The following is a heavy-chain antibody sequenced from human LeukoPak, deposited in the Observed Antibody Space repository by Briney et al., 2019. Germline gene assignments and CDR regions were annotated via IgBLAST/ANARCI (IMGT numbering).Heavy chain of an antibody. CDR2: IKQDGSEK. Sequence: TGGSLRLSCAASGFTLSSYWMSWVREAPGRGLEWVANIKQDGSEKNYVDSVKGRFTISRDNAKKSLYLQMDSLRAEDTAVYYCARDQGYGDYADYWGQGTLVTVSS. CDR1: GFTLSSYW. V-gene: IGHV3-7*01. D-gene: IGHD4-17*01. CDR3: ARDQGYGDYADY. J-gene: IGHJ4*02.